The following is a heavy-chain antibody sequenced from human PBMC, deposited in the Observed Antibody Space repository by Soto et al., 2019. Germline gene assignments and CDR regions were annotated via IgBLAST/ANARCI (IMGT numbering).Heavy chain of an antibody. V-gene: IGHV1-8*01. D-gene: IGHD2-21*02. J-gene: IGHJ6*02. CDR2: MNPNSGNT. Sequence: ASVKVSCKASGYTFTSYYINWVRQTTGQGLEWMGWMNPNSGNTGYAQKFQGRVTMTRNTSISTAYMELSSLRSEDTAVYYCARGRIVVVTADGMDVWGQGTTVTVSS. CDR3: ARGRIVVVTADGMDV. CDR1: GYTFTSYY.